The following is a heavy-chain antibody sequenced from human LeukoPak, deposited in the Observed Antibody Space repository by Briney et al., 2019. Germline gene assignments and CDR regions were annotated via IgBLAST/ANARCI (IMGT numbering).Heavy chain of an antibody. J-gene: IGHJ4*02. CDR2: IKQDGSEK. D-gene: IGHD1-26*01. CDR1: GFTFSSYW. V-gene: IGHV3-7*01. Sequence: GSLRFSCAASGFTFSSYWMSWVRQAPGKGLEWVANIKQDGSEKYYVDSVKGRFTISRDNAKNSLYLQMNSLRAEDTAVYYCARDHDEWELLLVDDYWGQGTLVTVSS. CDR3: ARDHDEWELLLVDDY.